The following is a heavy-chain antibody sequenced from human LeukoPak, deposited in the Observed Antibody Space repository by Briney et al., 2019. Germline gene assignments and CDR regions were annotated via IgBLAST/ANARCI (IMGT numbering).Heavy chain of an antibody. Sequence: GGSLRLSCAASAFTFSNYWMSWVRQAPGKVLEWVANIKHDGSEKNYVDSVKGRFTISRDNAKNSLYLQMNSLRSEDTAVYYCARPRRILIPDAFDIWGQGTMVTVSS. D-gene: IGHD2-2*02. CDR2: IKHDGSEK. J-gene: IGHJ3*02. CDR1: AFTFSNYW. V-gene: IGHV3-7*01. CDR3: ARPRRILIPDAFDI.